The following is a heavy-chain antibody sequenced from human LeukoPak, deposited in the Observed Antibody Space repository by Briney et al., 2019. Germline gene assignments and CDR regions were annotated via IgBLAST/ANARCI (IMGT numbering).Heavy chain of an antibody. V-gene: IGHV4-39*07. CDR1: GGSIGSITYY. CDR3: AREFSGSFDY. D-gene: IGHD6-19*01. CDR2: LHYSGST. Sequence: PSETLSLTCSASGGSIGSITYYWAWIRQPPGKGLEWIGSLHYSGSTYYNPSLKSRVTISVDTSKNQFSLKLSSVTAADTAVYYCAREFSGSFDYWGQGTLVTVSS. J-gene: IGHJ4*02.